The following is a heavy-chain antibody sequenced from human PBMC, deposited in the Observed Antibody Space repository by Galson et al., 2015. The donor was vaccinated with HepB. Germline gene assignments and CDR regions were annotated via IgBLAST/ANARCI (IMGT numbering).Heavy chain of an antibody. CDR3: ASTQISYYDILTGWPYYYGMDV. Sequence: SVKVSCKASGGTFSSYTISWVRQAPGQGLEWMGRIIPILGIANYAQKFQGRVTITADKSTSTAYMELSSLRSEDTAVYYCASTQISYYDILTGWPYYYGMDVWGQGTTVTVSS. CDR2: IIPILGIA. J-gene: IGHJ6*02. V-gene: IGHV1-69*02. CDR1: GGTFSSYT. D-gene: IGHD3-9*01.